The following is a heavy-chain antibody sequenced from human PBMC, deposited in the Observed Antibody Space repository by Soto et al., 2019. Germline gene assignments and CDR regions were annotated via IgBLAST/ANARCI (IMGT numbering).Heavy chain of an antibody. J-gene: IGHJ4*02. CDR2: ISSSSSYI. Sequence: LRLSFAASGFTFSSYSMNWVRQAPGKGLEWVSSISSSSSYIYYADSVKGRFTISRDNAKNSLYLQMNSLRAEDTAVYYCASGDYRSSTSCSAYFDYWGQGTLVTVSS. CDR1: GFTFSSYS. V-gene: IGHV3-21*01. D-gene: IGHD2-2*01. CDR3: ASGDYRSSTSCSAYFDY.